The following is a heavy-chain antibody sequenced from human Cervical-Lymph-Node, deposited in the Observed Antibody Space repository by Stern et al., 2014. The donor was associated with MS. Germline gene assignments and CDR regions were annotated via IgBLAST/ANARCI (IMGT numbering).Heavy chain of an antibody. Sequence: VQLVESGAEVKRPGASVKLSCKASGYTFISYYIHWVRQAPGQGLELMGVINPGGGAASYTQNFQGRVTLTRDTSTSTVYMEMSSLRSEDTAVYYCARALVGARGVIPYHYGLDVWGQGTTVAVSS. V-gene: IGHV1-46*01. D-gene: IGHD2/OR15-2a*01. J-gene: IGHJ6*02. CDR1: GYTFISYY. CDR2: INPGGGAA. CDR3: ARALVGARGVIPYHYGLDV.